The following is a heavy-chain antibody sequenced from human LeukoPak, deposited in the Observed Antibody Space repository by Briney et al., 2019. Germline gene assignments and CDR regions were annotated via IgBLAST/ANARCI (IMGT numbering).Heavy chain of an antibody. D-gene: IGHD3-10*01. CDR3: ALYYYGSGSYYKSLDYFDY. V-gene: IGHV5-10-1*01. Sequence: GESLKISCKGSGYIFTSYWISWVRQLPGKGLEWMGRIDPSDSYTNYSPSFQGHVTISADKSISTAYLQWSSLKASDTAMYYCALYYYGSGSYYKSLDYFDYWGLGTLVTVSS. CDR1: GYIFTSYW. CDR2: IDPSDSYT. J-gene: IGHJ4*02.